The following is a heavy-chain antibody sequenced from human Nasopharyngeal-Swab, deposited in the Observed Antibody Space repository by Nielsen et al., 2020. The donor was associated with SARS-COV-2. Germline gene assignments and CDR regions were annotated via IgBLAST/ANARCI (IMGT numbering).Heavy chain of an antibody. CDR3: RVVPAAMWYYYYGMDV. D-gene: IGHD2-2*01. Sequence: ASVKVSCKASGYTFTSYGISWVRQAPGQGLEWMGWISAYNGNTNYAQKLQGRVTMTTDTSTDTAYMELSSLRSEDTAVYYCRVVPAAMWYYYYGMDVWGQGTTVTVSS. CDR2: ISAYNGNT. CDR1: GYTFTSYG. V-gene: IGHV1-18*01. J-gene: IGHJ6*02.